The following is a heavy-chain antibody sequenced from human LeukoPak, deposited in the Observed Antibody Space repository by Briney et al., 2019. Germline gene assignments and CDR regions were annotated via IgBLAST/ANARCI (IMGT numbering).Heavy chain of an antibody. CDR2: IYYSGST. Sequence: SETLSLTCTVSGGSISSSSYYWGWIRQPPGKGLEWIGSIYYSGSTYYNPSLKSRVTISVDTSKNQFSLKLSSVTAADTAVYHCARQYGGYNGNFDYWGQGTLVTVSS. D-gene: IGHD5-12*01. J-gene: IGHJ4*02. CDR1: GGSISSSSYY. V-gene: IGHV4-39*01. CDR3: ARQYGGYNGNFDY.